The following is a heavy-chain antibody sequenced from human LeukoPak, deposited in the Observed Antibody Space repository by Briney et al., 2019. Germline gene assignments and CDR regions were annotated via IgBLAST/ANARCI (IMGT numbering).Heavy chain of an antibody. CDR3: VRTYGDHVV. V-gene: IGHV3-74*01. D-gene: IGHD4-17*01. CDR2: INSDGSST. J-gene: IGHJ4*02. Sequence: GGSLRLSCAASGFTFSRYWMHWVRQAPGKGMVWVSGINSDGSSTNYADSVKGRFTISRDNAKNTLYLQMNSLRAEDTAVYYCVRTYGDHVVWGQGTLVTVSS. CDR1: GFTFSRYW.